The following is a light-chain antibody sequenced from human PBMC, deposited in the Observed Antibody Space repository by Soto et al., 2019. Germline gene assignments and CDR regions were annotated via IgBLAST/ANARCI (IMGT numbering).Light chain of an antibody. J-gene: IGLJ2*01. V-gene: IGLV1-47*01. CDR3: ATWDGSLRGVV. CDR2: RNV. Sequence: QAVVTQPPSASGTPGQRVTISWSGSSSNIGTKYVYWYQQVPGMAPKLLISRNVQRPSGVPDRFSGSKSGTSASLAISGLRSEDEGVYYCATWDGSLRGVVFGGGTKVTVL. CDR1: SSNIGTKY.